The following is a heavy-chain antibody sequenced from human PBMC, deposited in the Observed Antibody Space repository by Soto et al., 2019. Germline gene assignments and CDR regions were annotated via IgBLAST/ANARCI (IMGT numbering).Heavy chain of an antibody. CDR1: GFTFSGYW. D-gene: IGHD3-22*01. Sequence: EVQLVESGGGLVQPGGSLRLSCAASGFTFSGYWMHWVRQAPGKGLMWVSRINSDGTYTSSADSVRGRFTISRDDARNTLYLQMNSLRIEDTAVYYCTRALDGMIPTAYWGQGTLVTVSS. CDR3: TRALDGMIPTAY. J-gene: IGHJ4*02. V-gene: IGHV3-74*01. CDR2: INSDGTYT.